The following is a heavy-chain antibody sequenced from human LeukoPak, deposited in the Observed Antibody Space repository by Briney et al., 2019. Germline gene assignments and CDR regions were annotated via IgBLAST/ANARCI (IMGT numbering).Heavy chain of an antibody. CDR3: ARAITVPSSSFFDY. Sequence: PSQTLSLTCTVSGGSISSGGYYWSWIRQHPGKGLEWIGYIYYSGSTYYNPSLKSRVTISVDTSKNQFSLKLSSVTAADTAVYYCARAITVPSSSFFDYWGQGTLVTVSS. CDR1: GGSISSGGYY. V-gene: IGHV4-31*03. J-gene: IGHJ4*02. D-gene: IGHD6-6*01. CDR2: IYYSGST.